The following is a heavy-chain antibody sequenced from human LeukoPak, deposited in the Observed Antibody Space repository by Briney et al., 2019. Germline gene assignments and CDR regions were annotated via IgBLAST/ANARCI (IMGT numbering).Heavy chain of an antibody. CDR3: ASRPLAVAGTYFDY. D-gene: IGHD6-19*01. CDR2: IYYSGST. J-gene: IGHJ4*02. Sequence: SSETLSLTCTVSGGSISSSSYYWGWIRQPPGKGLEWIGSIYYSGSTYYNPSLKSRVTISVDTSKNQFSLKLSSVTAADTAVYYCASRPLAVAGTYFDYWGQGTLVTVSS. V-gene: IGHV4-39*01. CDR1: GGSISSSSYY.